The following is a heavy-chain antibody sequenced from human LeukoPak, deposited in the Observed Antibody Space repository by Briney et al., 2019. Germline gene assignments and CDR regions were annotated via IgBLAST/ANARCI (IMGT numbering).Heavy chain of an antibody. CDR1: GFTFSSYA. J-gene: IGHJ4*02. Sequence: GGSLRLSCAASGFTFSSYAMSWVRQAPGKGLEWVSAISGSGGSTYYTDSVKGRFTISRDNSKDTLYLQMNSLRAEDTAVYYCAKRNPRYQLEYWGQGTLVTVSS. CDR2: ISGSGGST. D-gene: IGHD2-2*01. V-gene: IGHV3-23*01. CDR3: AKRNPRYQLEY.